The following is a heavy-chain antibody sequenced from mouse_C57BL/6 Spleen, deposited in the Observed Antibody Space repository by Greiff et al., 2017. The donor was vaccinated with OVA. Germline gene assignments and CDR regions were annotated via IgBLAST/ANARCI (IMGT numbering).Heavy chain of an antibody. V-gene: IGHV1-69*01. D-gene: IGHD1-1*01. CDR1: GYTFTSYW. CDR2: IDPSDSYT. J-gene: IGHJ2*01. Sequence: QVQLQQPGAELVMPGASVKLSCKASGYTFTSYWMPWVKQRPGQGLEWIGEIDPSDSYTNYNQKFKGKSTLTVDKSSSTAYMQLSSLTSEDSAVYYCARGGSSPYYFDYWGQGTTLTVSS. CDR3: ARGGSSPYYFDY.